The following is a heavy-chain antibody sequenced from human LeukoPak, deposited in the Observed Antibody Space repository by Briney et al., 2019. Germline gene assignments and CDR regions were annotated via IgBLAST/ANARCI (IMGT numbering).Heavy chain of an antibody. D-gene: IGHD3-22*01. V-gene: IGHV4-59*08. Sequence: KPSETLSLTCTVSGGSISSYYWSWIRQPPGKGLEWIGYIYYSGSTNYNPSLKSRVTISVDTSKNQFSLKLSSVTAADTAVYYCARHGPLKDDRPGYWGQGTLVTVSS. CDR1: GGSISSYY. CDR2: IYYSGST. CDR3: ARHGPLKDDRPGY. J-gene: IGHJ4*02.